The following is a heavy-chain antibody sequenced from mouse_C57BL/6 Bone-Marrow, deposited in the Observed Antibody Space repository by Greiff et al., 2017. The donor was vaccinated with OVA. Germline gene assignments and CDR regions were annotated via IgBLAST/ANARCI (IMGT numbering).Heavy chain of an antibody. D-gene: IGHD2-10*02. Sequence: EVQVVELGPGLVKPSQSLSLTCSVTGYSITSGYYWNWIRQFPGNKLEWMGYISYDGSNNYNPSLKNRISITRDTSKNQFFLKLNSVTTEDTATYYCARGSIWGQGTTLTVSS. J-gene: IGHJ2*01. V-gene: IGHV3-6*01. CDR3: ARGSI. CDR2: ISYDGSN. CDR1: GYSITSGYY.